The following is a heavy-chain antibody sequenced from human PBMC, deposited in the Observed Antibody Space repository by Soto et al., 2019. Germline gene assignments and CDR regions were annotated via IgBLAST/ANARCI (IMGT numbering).Heavy chain of an antibody. V-gene: IGHV3-30*18. Sequence: GGSLRLSCAASGFTFSSYGMHWVRQAPGKGLEWVAVISYDGSNKYYADSVKGRFAISRDNSKNTLYLQMNSLRAEDTAVYYCAKCIDYYDSSGYYGRIEYYGMDVWGQGTTVTVSS. D-gene: IGHD3-22*01. CDR1: GFTFSSYG. J-gene: IGHJ6*02. CDR2: ISYDGSNK. CDR3: AKCIDYYDSSGYYGRIEYYGMDV.